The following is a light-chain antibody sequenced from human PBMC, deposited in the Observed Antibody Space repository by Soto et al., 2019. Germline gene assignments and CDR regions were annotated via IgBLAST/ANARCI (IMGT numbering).Light chain of an antibody. CDR3: QQYNSFPT. CDR1: QSISSW. J-gene: IGKJ1*01. CDR2: KAS. Sequence: DIQMTQSPSTLSASVGDRVNITCRASQSISSWLARYQQKPGRAPKLLIYKASSLESGVPSMFSGSGSGTEFTLTISSLQPDDFATYYCQQYNSFPTFGQGTKVEI. V-gene: IGKV1-5*03.